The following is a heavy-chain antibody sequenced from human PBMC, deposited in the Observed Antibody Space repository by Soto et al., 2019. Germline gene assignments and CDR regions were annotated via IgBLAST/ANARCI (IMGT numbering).Heavy chain of an antibody. CDR1: GGSISSYY. J-gene: IGHJ4*02. Sequence: SETLSLTRTVSGGSISSYYWSWIRQPPGRGLEWIGYIYYSGSTNYNPSLKSRVTISVDTSKNQFSLKLSSVTAADTAVYYCARHGPFTVVFGVVDYWGQGTLVTVSS. CDR3: ARHGPFTVVFGVVDY. CDR2: IYYSGST. D-gene: IGHD3-10*02. V-gene: IGHV4-59*08.